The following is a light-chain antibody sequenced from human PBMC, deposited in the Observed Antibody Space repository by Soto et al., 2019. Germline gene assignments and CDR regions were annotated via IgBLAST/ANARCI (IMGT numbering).Light chain of an antibody. V-gene: IGKV1D-12*01. CDR3: QQANSFPRT. J-gene: IGKJ1*01. Sequence: DIQITQSPSSVSASVGDRVTITCRASQAISTWLAWYHQKPGKAPKLLIYAASNLQTGFPSRFSGSGSGTDFTLTISSLQPEDFATYYCQQANSFPRTFGQGTKVEIK. CDR2: AAS. CDR1: QAISTW.